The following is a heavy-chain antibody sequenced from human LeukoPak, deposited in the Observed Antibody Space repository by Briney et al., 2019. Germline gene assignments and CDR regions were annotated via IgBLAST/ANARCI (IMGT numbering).Heavy chain of an antibody. D-gene: IGHD2/OR15-2a*01. CDR1: GASVGRGAHF. J-gene: IGHJ5*02. CDR2: IYQSGST. CDR3: ARDAKRFYAANWFDP. Sequence: SETLSLTCTVSGVSVSGASVGRGAHFWNWIRQAPGKGLEWIGYIYQSGSTYFNPSLKSRVSISIDTSKNQFSLKLSSVTAAGTAVYYCARDAKRFYAANWFDPWGQGTPVTVSS. V-gene: IGHV4-30-2*01.